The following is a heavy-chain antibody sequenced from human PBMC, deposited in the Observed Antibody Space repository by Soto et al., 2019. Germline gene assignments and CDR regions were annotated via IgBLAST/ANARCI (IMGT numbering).Heavy chain of an antibody. CDR3: ARHSGPISRPYNWFDP. J-gene: IGHJ5*02. Sequence: QLQLQESGPGLVKPSETLSLTCTVSGGSVSSSSYYWGWIRQPPGKGLEWIGSIYYSGSTYYNPSLKSRVTISVDTSKNQFSLKLSSVTAADTAVYYCARHSGPISRPYNWFDPWGQGTLVTVSS. D-gene: IGHD3-10*01. V-gene: IGHV4-39*01. CDR1: GGSVSSSSYY. CDR2: IYYSGST.